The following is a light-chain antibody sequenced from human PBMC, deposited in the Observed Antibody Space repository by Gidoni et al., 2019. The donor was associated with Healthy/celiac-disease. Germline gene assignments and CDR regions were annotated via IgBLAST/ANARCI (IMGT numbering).Light chain of an antibody. CDR1: ISDVGGYNY. J-gene: IGLJ2*01. CDR2: DVS. CDR3: SSYTSSSTVV. Sequence: QSALTQPASVSGSPGRSIPISCTGTISDVGGYNYVSWYQQQPGKAPKLMIYDVSNRPSEVSNRFSGSKSGNTASLTISGLQAEDEADYYCSSYTSSSTVVFGGGTKLTVL. V-gene: IGLV2-14*01.